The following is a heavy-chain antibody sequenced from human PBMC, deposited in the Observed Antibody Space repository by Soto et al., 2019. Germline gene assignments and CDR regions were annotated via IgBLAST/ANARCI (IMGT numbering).Heavy chain of an antibody. CDR2: IWYDGSNK. D-gene: IGHD5-18*01. V-gene: IGHV3-33*01. CDR1: GFTFSSYG. Sequence: QVQLVESGGGVVQPGRSLRLSCAASGFTFSSYGMHWVRQAPGKGLEWVAVIWYDGSNKYYADSVKGRFTISRDNSKNTLYLQMNSLRAEDTAVYYCASVDTAMGLGYYGMDVWGQGTTVTVSS. J-gene: IGHJ6*02. CDR3: ASVDTAMGLGYYGMDV.